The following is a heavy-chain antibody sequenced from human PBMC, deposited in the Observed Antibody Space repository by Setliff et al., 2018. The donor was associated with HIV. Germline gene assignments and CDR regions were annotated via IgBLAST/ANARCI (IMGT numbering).Heavy chain of an antibody. J-gene: IGHJ3*02. CDR1: DDSIRSSH. Sequence: SETLSLTCSVSDDSIRSSHWNWVRLPPGKGLEWIGVICDSGRNTDYNPSLKSRVTMSVDTSNSHFSLKLASVTAADTAVYYCARWGEPSIKAFDIWGQGTMVTVSS. D-gene: IGHD3-16*01. V-gene: IGHV4-4*08. CDR3: ARWGEPSIKAFDI. CDR2: ICDSGRNT.